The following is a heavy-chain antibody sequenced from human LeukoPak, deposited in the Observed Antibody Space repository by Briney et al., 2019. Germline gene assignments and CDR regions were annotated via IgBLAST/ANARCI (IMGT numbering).Heavy chain of an antibody. Sequence: GGSLRLSCAASGFTFSSYGMHWVRQAPGKGLEWVAVISYDGSNKYYADSVKGRFTISRDNSKNTLYLQMNSLRAEDTAVYYCAKALTPRTVTGGYFDYWGQGTLVTVSS. J-gene: IGHJ4*02. CDR1: GFTFSSYG. D-gene: IGHD7-27*01. V-gene: IGHV3-30*18. CDR3: AKALTPRTVTGGYFDY. CDR2: ISYDGSNK.